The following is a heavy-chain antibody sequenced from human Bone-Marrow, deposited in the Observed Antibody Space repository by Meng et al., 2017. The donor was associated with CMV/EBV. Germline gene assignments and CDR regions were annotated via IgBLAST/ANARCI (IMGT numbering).Heavy chain of an antibody. CDR3: ARWRHYDSGYYGFDS. V-gene: IGHV4-4*07. CDR1: CGFVSGYY. D-gene: IGHD3-22*01. J-gene: IGHJ4*02. CDR2: IFRPGIP. Sequence: TVSCGFVSGYYWTWMRQPAGKGLEWIGRIFRPGIPYYNPSLKSRVTMSVDTSENQFSLKLRSVTAADTAVYYCARWRHYDSGYYGFDSWGQGTLVTVSS.